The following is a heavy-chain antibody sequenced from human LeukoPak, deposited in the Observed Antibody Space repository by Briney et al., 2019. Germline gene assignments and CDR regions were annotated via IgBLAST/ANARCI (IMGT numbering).Heavy chain of an antibody. CDR3: AKSGGYNAGTGYYYYYLDV. J-gene: IGHJ6*03. Sequence: SETLSPTCTVSGGSISSSSYYWGWIRQPPGKGLEWIGSIYYSGSTYYNPSLKSRVTISVDTSKNQFSLKLSSVTAADTAVYYCAKSGGYNAGTGYYYYYLDVCGKGTTVTVSS. CDR1: GGSISSSSYY. D-gene: IGHD6-13*01. V-gene: IGHV4-39*01. CDR2: IYYSGST.